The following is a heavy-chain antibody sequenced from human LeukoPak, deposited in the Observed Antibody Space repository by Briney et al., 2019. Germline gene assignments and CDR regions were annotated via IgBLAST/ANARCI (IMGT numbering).Heavy chain of an antibody. CDR3: AKPYGSGSAYFDY. D-gene: IGHD3-10*01. CDR2: ISYDGSNK. CDR1: GFTFSSYA. Sequence: PGGSLRLSCAASGFTFSSYAMHWVRQAPGKGLEWVAVISYDGSNKDYADSVKGRFTISRDNSKNTLYLQMNSLRAEDTAVYYCAKPYGSGSAYFDYWGQGTLVTVSS. V-gene: IGHV3-30*18. J-gene: IGHJ4*02.